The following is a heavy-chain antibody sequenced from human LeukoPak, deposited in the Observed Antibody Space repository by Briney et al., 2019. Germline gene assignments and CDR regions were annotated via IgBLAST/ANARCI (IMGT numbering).Heavy chain of an antibody. CDR2: IFYTGKT. CDR3: ARVFGS. Sequence: SETLSLTCTVSGGSVCTSDYYWGWVRQPPGKGPEWIGDIFYTGKTNYNPSLKSRVSISIDTSKNQFSLKLTSVTAADTAVYYCARVFGSWGQGTLVTVSP. J-gene: IGHJ4*02. CDR1: GGSVCTSDYY. V-gene: IGHV4-39*07.